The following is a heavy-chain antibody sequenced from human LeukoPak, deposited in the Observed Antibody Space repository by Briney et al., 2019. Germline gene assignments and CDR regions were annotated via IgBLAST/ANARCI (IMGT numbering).Heavy chain of an antibody. D-gene: IGHD2-2*01. CDR3: TRHLDCRSASCPDDGFDI. CDR1: GYSISSSGYY. Sequence: SETLSLTCTVSGYSISSSGYYWGWIRQPPGKRLEWIGSIYDSGRTSYNPSLKSRVTMSVDTSKNQFSLKLSSVTAADTAVYYCTRHLDCRSASCPDDGFDIWGQGTMVTVSS. CDR2: IYDSGRT. J-gene: IGHJ3*02. V-gene: IGHV4-39*01.